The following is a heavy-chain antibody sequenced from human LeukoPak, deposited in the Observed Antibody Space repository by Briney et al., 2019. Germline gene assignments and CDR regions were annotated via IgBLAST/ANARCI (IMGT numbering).Heavy chain of an antibody. CDR1: GGSISSYY. CDR3: AREGYDFWSGYFVY. Sequence: SETLSLTCTVSGGSISSYYWSWIRQPPGKGLEWIGYIYYSGGTNYNPSLKSRVTISVDTSKNQFSLKLSSVTAAVTAVYYCAREGYDFWSGYFVYWGQGTLVTVSS. D-gene: IGHD3-3*01. J-gene: IGHJ4*02. V-gene: IGHV4-59*13. CDR2: IYYSGGT.